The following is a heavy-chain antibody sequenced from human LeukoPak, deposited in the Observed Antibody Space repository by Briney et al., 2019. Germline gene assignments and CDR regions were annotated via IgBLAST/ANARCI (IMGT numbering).Heavy chain of an antibody. J-gene: IGHJ2*01. CDR2: ISGSGGST. CDR3: AKGRSGRSRSWYFDL. CDR1: GFTLSSYA. D-gene: IGHD6-19*01. V-gene: IGHV3-23*01. Sequence: PGGSLRLSCAASGFTLSSYAMSWVRQAPGKGLEWVSAISGSGGSTYYADSVKGRFTISRDNSKNTLYLQMNSLRAEDTAVYYCAKGRSGRSRSWYFDLWGRGNLVTVSS.